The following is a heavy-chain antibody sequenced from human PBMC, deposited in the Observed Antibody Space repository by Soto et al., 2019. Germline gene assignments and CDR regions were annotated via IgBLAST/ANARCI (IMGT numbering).Heavy chain of an antibody. CDR2: IIPIFGTA. CDR1: GGTFSSYA. D-gene: IGHD5-18*01. J-gene: IGHJ6*02. CDR3: ARGGGTAMAYYYYYGMDV. V-gene: IGHV1-69*01. Sequence: QVQLVQSGAEVKKPGSSVKVSCKASGGTFSSYAISWVRQAPGQGLEWMGGIIPIFGTANYAQKFQGRVTITADESTSTAYRELSSLRSEDTAVYYCARGGGTAMAYYYYYGMDVWGQGTTVTVSS.